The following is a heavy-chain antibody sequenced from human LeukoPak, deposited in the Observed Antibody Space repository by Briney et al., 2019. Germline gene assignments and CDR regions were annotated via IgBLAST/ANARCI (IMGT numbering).Heavy chain of an antibody. CDR2: IYYSGTT. CDR1: GGSVSHYY. V-gene: IGHV4-59*02. CDR3: AREDPRTKVPEGMDV. D-gene: IGHD4/OR15-4a*01. J-gene: IGHJ6*02. Sequence: PSETLSLTCTVSGGSVSHYYWSWIRQPPGKGLEWIGYIYYSGTTNYNPSLKSRVTISVDTSKNQFSLKLNSVTAADTAVYYCAREDPRTKVPEGMDVWGQGTTVTVSS.